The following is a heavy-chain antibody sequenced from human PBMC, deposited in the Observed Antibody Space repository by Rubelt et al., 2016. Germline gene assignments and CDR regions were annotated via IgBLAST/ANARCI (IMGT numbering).Heavy chain of an antibody. Sequence: QVQLQESGPGLVKPSETLSLTCTVSGYSISSGYYWGWIRQPPGKGLEWIGSFYDSGSTYYNPSLKSRVTIPLHTPKNQFSLKLSCVTAADTAVYYCARDHSSGWYLEGFFDYWGQGTLVTVSS. D-gene: IGHD6-19*01. V-gene: IGHV4-38-2*02. CDR3: ARDHSSGWYLEGFFDY. CDR2: FYDSGST. J-gene: IGHJ4*02. CDR1: GYSISSGYY.